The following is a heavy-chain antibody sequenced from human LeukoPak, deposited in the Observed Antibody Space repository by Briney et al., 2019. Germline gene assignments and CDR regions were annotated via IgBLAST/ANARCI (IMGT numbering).Heavy chain of an antibody. D-gene: IGHD3-22*01. V-gene: IGHV3-21*01. CDR2: ISSSSSYI. CDR3: ARVSRGSGWGY. Sequence: GGSLRLSCAASGFTISNYAMSWVRQAPGKGLEWVSSISSSSSYIYYADSVKGRFTISRDNAKNSLYLQMNSLRAEDTAVYYCARVSRGSGWGYWGQGTLVTVSS. CDR1: GFTISNYA. J-gene: IGHJ4*02.